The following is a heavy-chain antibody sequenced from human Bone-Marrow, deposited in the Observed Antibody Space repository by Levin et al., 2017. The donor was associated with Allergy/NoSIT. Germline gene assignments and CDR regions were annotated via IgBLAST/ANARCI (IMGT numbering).Heavy chain of an antibody. CDR1: GYTFSQYY. Sequence: GESLKISCKTSGYTFSQYYIHWVRQAPGQGLEWVGQINAKTGATEYAPKFQGGVTITRDTSISTFYMDLTSLRSDDTAVFYCARDWEHVYDFWGQGTLITVSS. J-gene: IGHJ4*02. CDR3: ARDWEHVYDF. D-gene: IGHD1/OR15-1a*01. V-gene: IGHV1-2*06. CDR2: INAKTGAT.